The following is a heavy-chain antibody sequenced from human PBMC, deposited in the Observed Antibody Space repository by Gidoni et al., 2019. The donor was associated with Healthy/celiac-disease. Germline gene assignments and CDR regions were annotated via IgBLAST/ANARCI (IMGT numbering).Heavy chain of an antibody. CDR1: GYSFTSYW. V-gene: IGHV5-51*01. CDR2: IYPGDSDT. Sequence: VQLVQSGAGVKKPGASLAIACKGSGYSFTSYWVGWVRQMPGKGLAWMGIIYPGDSDTRYSPSFQGQVTISADKSSSTAYLQWSSLKASDTAMYYCARGDSMIVAVGVWGQGTMVTVSS. CDR3: ARGDSMIVAVGV. J-gene: IGHJ3*01. D-gene: IGHD3-22*01.